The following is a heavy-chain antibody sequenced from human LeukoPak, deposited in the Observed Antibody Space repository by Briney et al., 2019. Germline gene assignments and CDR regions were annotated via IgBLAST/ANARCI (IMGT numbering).Heavy chain of an antibody. D-gene: IGHD6-19*01. J-gene: IGHJ4*02. V-gene: IGHV4-39*07. CDR1: GGSISSSSYY. CDR3: ARLISGWYYFDY. Sequence: PSETLSLTCTVSGGSISSSSYYWGWIRQPPGKGLEWIGSIYYSGSTYYNPSLKSRVTISVDTSKNQFSLKLSSVTAADTAVYYCARLISGWYYFDYWGQGTLVTVSS. CDR2: IYYSGST.